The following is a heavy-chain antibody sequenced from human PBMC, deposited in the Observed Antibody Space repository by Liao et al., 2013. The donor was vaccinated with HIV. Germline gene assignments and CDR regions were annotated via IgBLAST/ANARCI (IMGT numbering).Heavy chain of an antibody. CDR1: GGSISSGSYY. J-gene: IGHJ6*03. CDR3: ARGTVFWSGYDYMDV. Sequence: QVQLEESGPGLVKPSQTLSLTCSVSGGSISSGSYYWSWIRQPAGKGLEWIGRIYHSGSTNYKPSLKSRVTISVDTSTNQFSLKLNSVTAADTAVYYCARGTVFWSGYDYMDVWGTGTTVTVSS. V-gene: IGHV4-61*02. D-gene: IGHD3-3*01. CDR2: IYHSGST.